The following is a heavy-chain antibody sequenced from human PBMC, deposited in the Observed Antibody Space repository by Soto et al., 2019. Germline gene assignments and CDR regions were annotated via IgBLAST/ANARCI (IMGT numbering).Heavy chain of an antibody. Sequence: SETLSLTCTVSGGSISSYYWSWIRQPPGKGLEWIGYIYYSGSTNYNPSLKSRVTISVDTSKNQFSPKLSSVTAADTAVYYCARDEVVGAFDIWGQGTMVTV. D-gene: IGHD2-2*01. J-gene: IGHJ3*02. CDR2: IYYSGST. CDR3: ARDEVVGAFDI. CDR1: GGSISSYY. V-gene: IGHV4-59*01.